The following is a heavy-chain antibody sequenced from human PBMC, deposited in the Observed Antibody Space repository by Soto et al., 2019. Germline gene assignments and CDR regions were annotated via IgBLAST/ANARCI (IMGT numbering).Heavy chain of an antibody. CDR1: GDSVSSNSAA. CDR3: ARDYYGSGSYFPYYYYGMDV. V-gene: IGHV6-1*01. CDR2: TYYRPKWYN. Sequence: PSQTLSLTCAISGDSVSSNSAAWNWIRQSPSRGLEWLGRTYYRPKWYNDYEVSVKSRITINPDTSTNQFSLQLNSVTPEDTAVYYCARDYYGSGSYFPYYYYGMDVWGQGTTVTVSS. D-gene: IGHD3-10*01. J-gene: IGHJ6*02.